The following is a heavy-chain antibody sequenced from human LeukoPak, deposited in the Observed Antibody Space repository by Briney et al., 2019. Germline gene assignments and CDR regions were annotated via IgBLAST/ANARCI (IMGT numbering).Heavy chain of an antibody. D-gene: IGHD6-19*01. CDR3: ARDRIGVAGTAPEY. CDR2: ISGYNGVT. J-gene: IGHJ4*02. CDR1: GYTFFSYG. V-gene: IGHV1-18*01. Sequence: ASVKVSSKASGYTFFSYGISWVRQAPGQGLEWMGWISGYNGVTNYAQKLQGRVTMTTDTSTTTVYMELRSLRSDDTAVYYCARDRIGVAGTAPEYWGQGTLVTVSS.